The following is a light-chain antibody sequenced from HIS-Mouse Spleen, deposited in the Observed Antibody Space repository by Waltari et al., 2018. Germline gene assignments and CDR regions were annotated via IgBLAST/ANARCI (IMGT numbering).Light chain of an antibody. CDR2: EDS. J-gene: IGLJ2*01. CDR1: ALPKKY. CDR3: YSTDSSGNHRV. V-gene: IGLV3-10*01. Sequence: SYELTQPPSVSVSPGQTARITCSGDALPKKYAYWYQQKSGQAPVLGIYEDSKRPSGFPERFAGSSSGTIATLTISGAQVEDEADYYCYSTDSSGNHRVFGGGTKLTVL.